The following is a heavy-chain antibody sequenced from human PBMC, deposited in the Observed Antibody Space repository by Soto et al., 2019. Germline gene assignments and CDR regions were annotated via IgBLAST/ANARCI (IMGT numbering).Heavy chain of an antibody. Sequence: ASVKVSCKASGYTFTSYGISWVRQAPGQGLEWMGWISAYNGNTNYAQKLKGRVTMTTDTSTSTAYMELRSLSSDDTAVYYCARDGFCSSTSCYTLPISFYYYYGMDVWGQGTTVTVSS. CDR1: GYTFTSYG. D-gene: IGHD2-2*02. CDR3: ARDGFCSSTSCYTLPISFYYYYGMDV. CDR2: ISAYNGNT. J-gene: IGHJ6*02. V-gene: IGHV1-18*01.